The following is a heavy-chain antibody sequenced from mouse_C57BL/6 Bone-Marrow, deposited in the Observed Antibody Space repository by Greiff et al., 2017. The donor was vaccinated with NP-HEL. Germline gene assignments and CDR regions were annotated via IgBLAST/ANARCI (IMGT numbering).Heavy chain of an antibody. D-gene: IGHD4-1*01. CDR1: GYTFTSYW. V-gene: IGHV1-64*01. Sequence: QVQLQQPGAELVKPGASVKLSCKASGYTFTSYWMHWVKQRPGQGPEWIGMIHPNSGSTNYNEKFKSKATLTVDKSSSTAYMQLSILTSEDSAVYYCVGFLYAMDYWGQGTSVTVSS. CDR2: IHPNSGST. J-gene: IGHJ4*01. CDR3: VGFLYAMDY.